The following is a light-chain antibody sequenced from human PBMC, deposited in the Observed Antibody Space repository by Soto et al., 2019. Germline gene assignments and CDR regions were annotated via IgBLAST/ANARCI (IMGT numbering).Light chain of an antibody. V-gene: IGKV3-20*01. CDR3: HQYGTLPLS. J-gene: IGKJ4*01. CDR2: GAS. Sequence: EILLTQSPGTLSLSPGDRATLSCRASQSLGSTFLAWYQQKSGQSPRLLIYGASDSATDIPDRVSSSGSGADLNHTISRLEPEDFAVYFCHQYGTLPLSFGGGTKVQFK. CDR1: QSLGSTF.